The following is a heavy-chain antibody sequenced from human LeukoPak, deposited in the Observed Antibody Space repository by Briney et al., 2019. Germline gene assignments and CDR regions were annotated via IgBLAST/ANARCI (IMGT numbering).Heavy chain of an antibody. CDR1: GGTFSSYA. J-gene: IGHJ4*02. CDR2: IIPIFGTA. D-gene: IGHD3-10*01. V-gene: IGHV1-69*05. CDR3: ARGSGPFMDY. Sequence: SVKLSCKASGGTFSSYAISWVRQAPGQGLEWTGRIIPIFGTANYAQKFQGRVTITTDESTSTAYMELSSLRSEDTAVYYCARGSGPFMDYWGQGTLVTVSS.